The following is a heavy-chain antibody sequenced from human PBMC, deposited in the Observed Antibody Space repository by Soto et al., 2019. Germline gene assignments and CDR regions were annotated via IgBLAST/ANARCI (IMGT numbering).Heavy chain of an antibody. Sequence: SETLSLTCSVSGGSISTSSYFWGWIRQPPGKGLEWIGSLYYSGTTYYDPSLKSRVTISGDASKNQFSLKLTSVTAADTAVYYCARGAYCSRDCYSHYFDSWGQGILVTVSS. CDR3: ARGAYCSRDCYSHYFDS. CDR1: GGSISTSSYF. D-gene: IGHD2-21*02. J-gene: IGHJ4*02. CDR2: LYYSGTT. V-gene: IGHV4-39*01.